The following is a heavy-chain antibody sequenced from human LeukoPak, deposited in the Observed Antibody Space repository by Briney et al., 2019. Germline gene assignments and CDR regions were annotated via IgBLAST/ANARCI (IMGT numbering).Heavy chain of an antibody. D-gene: IGHD7-27*01. Sequence: LSGGSLRLSCAASGFTFSSYWMSWVRQAPGKGLEWVANIKQDGSEKYYVDSVKGRFTISRDNAKNSLYLQMNSLRAEDTAVYYCARPVRTGDDGAFDIWGQGTMVTVSS. CDR2: IKQDGSEK. CDR3: ARPVRTGDDGAFDI. V-gene: IGHV3-7*01. CDR1: GFTFSSYW. J-gene: IGHJ3*02.